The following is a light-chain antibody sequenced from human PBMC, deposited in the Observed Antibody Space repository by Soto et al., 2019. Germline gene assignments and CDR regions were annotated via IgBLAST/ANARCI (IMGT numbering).Light chain of an antibody. CDR3: QQYGSSPLT. V-gene: IGKV3-20*01. CDR2: GAS. CDR1: QSVSSSY. Sequence: EIVLTQSXGTLSXSPGERATLSCRASQSVSSSYLAWYQQKPGQAPRLLIYGASSRATGIPDXXXXXXXXXXXXXXISRLEPEDFAVYYCQQYGSSPLTFGGGTKVEXK. J-gene: IGKJ4*01.